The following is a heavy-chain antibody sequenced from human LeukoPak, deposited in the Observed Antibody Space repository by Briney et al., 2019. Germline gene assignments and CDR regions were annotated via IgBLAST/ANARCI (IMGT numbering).Heavy chain of an antibody. CDR1: GFTFSHYS. CDR2: ITSSSSHI. J-gene: IGHJ6*03. V-gene: IGHV3-21*01. CDR3: ARVMMGASVTTFHYYCMDV. D-gene: IGHD4-11*01. Sequence: GGSLRLSCAASGFTFSHYSIDWVRQAPGKGLERVASITSSSSHIYYADSVKGRFTISRDNAKNALYLQMNSLRAEDTAIYYCARVMMGASVTTFHYYCMDVWGVGTTVTVSS.